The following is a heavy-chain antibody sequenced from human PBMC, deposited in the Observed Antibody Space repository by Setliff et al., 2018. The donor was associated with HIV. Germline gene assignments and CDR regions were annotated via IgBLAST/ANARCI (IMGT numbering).Heavy chain of an antibody. CDR2: VYYSGST. CDR3: ARDGYRSSWYVISGSLDY. V-gene: IGHV4-39*07. CDR1: GGSISSSSYY. D-gene: IGHD6-13*01. Sequence: SETLSLTCIVSGGSISSSSYYWGWIRQPPGKGLEWIGTVYYSGSTYYNPSLKSRVTISVDTSENQFSLKLSSVTTADKAVYYCARDGYRSSWYVISGSLDYWGQGILVTVSS. J-gene: IGHJ4*02.